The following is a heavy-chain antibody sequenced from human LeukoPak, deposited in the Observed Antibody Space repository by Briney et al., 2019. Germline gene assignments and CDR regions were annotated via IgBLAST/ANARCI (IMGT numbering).Heavy chain of an antibody. Sequence: GGSLRLSCAASGFTLNKYSMHWVRQAPGKGLVWVSRINIDGSSISYADSVRGRFTISRDNAKNTLYLQMNNLRAEDTAVYYCTRIPADQTFFDFWGQGTLVTVSS. V-gene: IGHV3-74*01. CDR3: TRIPADQTFFDF. J-gene: IGHJ4*02. CDR2: INIDGSSI. D-gene: IGHD2-2*01. CDR1: GFTLNKYS.